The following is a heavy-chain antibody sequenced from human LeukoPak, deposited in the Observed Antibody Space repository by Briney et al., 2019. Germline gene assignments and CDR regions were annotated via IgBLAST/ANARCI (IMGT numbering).Heavy chain of an antibody. D-gene: IGHD1-7*01. CDR1: GGSIRSSNYY. V-gene: IGHV4-39*07. J-gene: IGHJ4*02. Sequence: SETLSLTCNVSGGSIRSSNYYWGWIRQPPGKGLEWIGNIYHSGSTYYNPSLKSRVTISVDTSKNQFSLNLISVTAADTAVYCATVVVNWNYLNYWGQGTLVTVSS. CDR2: IYHSGST. CDR3: TVVVNWNYLNY.